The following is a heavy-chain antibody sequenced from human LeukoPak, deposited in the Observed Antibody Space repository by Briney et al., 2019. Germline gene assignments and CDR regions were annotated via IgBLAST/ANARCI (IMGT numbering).Heavy chain of an antibody. CDR2: IYYSGST. Sequence: SETLSLTRTVSGGSISSSSYYWGWIRQPPGKGLEWIGSIYYSGSTYYNPSLKSRVTISVDTSKNQFSLKLSSVTAADTAVYYCARDRYGSGSYTYRNFDYWGQGTLVTVSS. J-gene: IGHJ4*02. CDR1: GGSISSSSYY. D-gene: IGHD3-10*01. CDR3: ARDRYGSGSYTYRNFDY. V-gene: IGHV4-39*07.